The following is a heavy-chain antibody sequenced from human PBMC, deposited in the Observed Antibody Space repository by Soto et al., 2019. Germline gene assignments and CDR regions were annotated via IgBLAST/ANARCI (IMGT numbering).Heavy chain of an antibody. D-gene: IGHD2-2*01. J-gene: IGHJ6*02. V-gene: IGHV1-18*01. CDR1: GYSFTSYG. CDR3: ARDLTIVPATHPRLENYGMDV. Sequence: QVQLVQSAGEVKKPGASVKVSCKASGYSFTSYGISWVRRAPGQGLEGMGWISPYNGHTQFVQRFQGRVTMTTDTSTKTAYMELRNLRSADTAHYYCARDLTIVPATHPRLENYGMDVWGQGTTVIVSS. CDR2: ISPYNGHT.